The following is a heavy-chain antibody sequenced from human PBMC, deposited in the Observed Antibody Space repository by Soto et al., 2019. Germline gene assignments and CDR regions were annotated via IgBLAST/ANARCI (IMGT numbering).Heavy chain of an antibody. D-gene: IGHD1-7*01. Sequence: QVQLQESGPGLVKPSQTLSLTCTVSGGSISSGGYYWSWIRQHPGKGLEWIAYIYYSGSTYYNPSLKSRVTISGDTSKNLFSRKLSSVTAADTAVYYCARAYNWNYVCYGMDVWGQGTTVTVSS. J-gene: IGHJ6*02. V-gene: IGHV4-31*03. CDR2: IYYSGST. CDR1: GGSISSGGYY. CDR3: ARAYNWNYVCYGMDV.